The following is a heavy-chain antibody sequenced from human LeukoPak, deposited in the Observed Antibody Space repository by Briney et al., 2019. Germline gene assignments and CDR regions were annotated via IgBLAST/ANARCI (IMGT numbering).Heavy chain of an antibody. CDR1: GFTFGDYA. CDR3: ARDMGYSGNYLDY. CDR2: IRSKAYGGTT. Sequence: GGSLRLSCTASGFTFGDYAMSWFRQAPGKGLEWVGFIRSKAYGGTTEYAASVKGRFTISRDDSKSIAYLQMNSLKTEDTAVYYCARDMGYSGNYLDYWGQGTLVTVSS. J-gene: IGHJ4*02. V-gene: IGHV3-49*03. D-gene: IGHD5-12*01.